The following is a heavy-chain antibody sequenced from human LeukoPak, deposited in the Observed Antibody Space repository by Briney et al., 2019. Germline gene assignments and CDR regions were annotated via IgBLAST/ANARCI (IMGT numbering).Heavy chain of an antibody. Sequence: ASVKVSCKASGYTFTGYYMHWVRQAPGQGLEWMGWINPNSGGTSYAQRFQGRVTMTRDTSISTAYMELSRLRSDDTAVYYCAREEPVAATGPDYWGQGTLVTVSS. J-gene: IGHJ4*02. V-gene: IGHV1-2*02. D-gene: IGHD6-19*01. CDR2: INPNSGGT. CDR1: GYTFTGYY. CDR3: AREEPVAATGPDY.